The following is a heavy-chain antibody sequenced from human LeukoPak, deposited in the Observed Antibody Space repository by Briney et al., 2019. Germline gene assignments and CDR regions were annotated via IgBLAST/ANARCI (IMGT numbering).Heavy chain of an antibody. CDR1: GFTFSSYE. J-gene: IGHJ4*02. D-gene: IGHD5-18*01. CDR3: ARDVIQPWLLFDY. V-gene: IGHV3-48*03. Sequence: GSLRLSCAASGFTFSSYEMNWVRQAPGKGLEWVSYISSSGGTRYYADSVKGRFTISRDNAKNSLYLQMNSLRAEDTAVYYCARDVIQPWLLFDYWGQGTLVTVSS. CDR2: ISSSGGTR.